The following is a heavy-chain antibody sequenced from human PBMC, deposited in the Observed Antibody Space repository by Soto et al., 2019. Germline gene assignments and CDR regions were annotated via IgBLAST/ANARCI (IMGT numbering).Heavy chain of an antibody. CDR1: GASVNDYY. CDR2: IHYTGSR. V-gene: IGHV4-59*02. J-gene: IGHJ3*02. CDR3: ARWGHPAVKAFDI. D-gene: IGHD3-16*01. Sequence: PSETLSLTCTVSGASVNDYYWNWVRQPLGKGLEWIGFIHYTGSRIFNPSLQSRVTMSVDVSQNQFSLRLTSVTAADTAIYLCARWGHPAVKAFDIWGQGTTVTVSS.